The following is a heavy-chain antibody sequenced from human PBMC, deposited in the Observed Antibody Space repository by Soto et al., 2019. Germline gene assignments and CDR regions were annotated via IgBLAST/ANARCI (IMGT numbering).Heavy chain of an antibody. CDR3: TTETPVAGPVDY. V-gene: IGHV3-15*01. J-gene: IGHJ4*02. Sequence: GGSLRLSCAASGFTFSNAWMSWVRQAPGKGLEWVGRIKSKTDGGTTDYAAPVKGRFTISRDDPKNTLYLQMNSLKTEDTAVYYCTTETPVAGPVDYWGQGTLVTVSS. CDR2: IKSKTDGGTT. D-gene: IGHD6-19*01. CDR1: GFTFSNAW.